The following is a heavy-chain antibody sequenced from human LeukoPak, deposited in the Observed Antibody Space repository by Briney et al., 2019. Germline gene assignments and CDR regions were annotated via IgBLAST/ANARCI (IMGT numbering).Heavy chain of an antibody. CDR1: GFTFSNAW. V-gene: IGHV3-15*01. CDR2: IKSKTDGGTT. J-gene: IGHJ5*02. CDR3: TTRLEWLLYWSLAHP. D-gene: IGHD3-3*01. Sequence: AGGSLRLSCAASGFTFSNAWMSWVRQAPGKGLEWVGRIKSKTDGGTTDYAAPVKGRFTISRDDSKNTLYLQMNSLKTEDTAVYYCTTRLEWLLYWSLAHPWGQGTLVTVSS.